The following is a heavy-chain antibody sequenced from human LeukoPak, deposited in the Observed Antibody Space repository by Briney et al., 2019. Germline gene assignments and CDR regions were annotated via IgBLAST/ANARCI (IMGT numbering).Heavy chain of an antibody. D-gene: IGHD2-2*01. V-gene: IGHV3-73*01. CDR2: IRSKANSYAT. CDR3: SAAGPAAFAY. J-gene: IGHJ4*02. CDR1: GFTFSGVA. Sequence: GGSLRLSCAAAGFTFSGVAMHWVRQASGKGLECVGRIRSKANSYATVYTASVNGRFTISRDDSKNTAYLQMNSLKTEDTAVYFCSAAGPAAFAYWGQGTLVTVSS.